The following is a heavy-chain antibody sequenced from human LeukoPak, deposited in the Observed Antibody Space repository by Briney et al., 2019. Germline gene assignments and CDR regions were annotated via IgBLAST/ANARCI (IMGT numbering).Heavy chain of an antibody. CDR2: ISFSSSTV. CDR1: GLTFSSYA. Sequence: GGSLRLSCAASGLTFSSYAMNWVRQAPGKGLEWVSYISFSSSTVYYADSVKGRFTISRDNAKNSLYLQMNSLRDDDTAVYYCARGETAVTSSLNYWGQRTLVTVSS. V-gene: IGHV3-48*02. J-gene: IGHJ4*02. D-gene: IGHD4-17*01. CDR3: ARGETAVTSSLNY.